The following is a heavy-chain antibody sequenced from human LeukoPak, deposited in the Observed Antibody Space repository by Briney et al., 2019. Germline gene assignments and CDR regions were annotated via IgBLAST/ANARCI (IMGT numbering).Heavy chain of an antibody. CDR1: GGPIISGNW. CDR3: ASRKLGNDY. CDR2: IYHSGRT. D-gene: IGHD7-27*01. J-gene: IGHJ4*02. V-gene: IGHV4-4*02. Sequence: PSETLSLTCAVSGGPIISGNWWSWVRQPPGKGLEWVGEIYHSGRTNYNPSLKSRVTISADTSKNQFSLKLSSVTAADTAVYYCASRKLGNDYWGQGTLVTVSS.